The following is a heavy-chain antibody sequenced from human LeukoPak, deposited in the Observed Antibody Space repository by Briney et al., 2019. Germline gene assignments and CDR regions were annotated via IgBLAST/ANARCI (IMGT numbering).Heavy chain of an antibody. Sequence: GGSLRLSCTASGFTFGDYAMTWVRQAPGKGLEWVGVIRSKIYGATPAYAASVKGRFTISSDDTTGIANLQMNSLKTGHTTVLYGNRDHASYYWGQGTMVTVSS. V-gene: IGHV3-49*04. CDR2: IRSKIYGATP. J-gene: IGHJ4*02. CDR1: GFTFGDYA. D-gene: IGHD2-2*01. CDR3: NRDHASYY.